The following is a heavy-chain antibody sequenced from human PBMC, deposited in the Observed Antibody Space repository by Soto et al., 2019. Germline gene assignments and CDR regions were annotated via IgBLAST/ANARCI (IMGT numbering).Heavy chain of an antibody. CDR3: ATAAYSTSWYDF. V-gene: IGHV1-46*01. J-gene: IGHJ5*01. CDR1: EYMFTDYY. Sequence: QVQLVQSGAEVQKPGASVKLSCKSSEYMFTDYYIHWVRQAPGQGLEWMGLINPSGGSTKYAQQFQDRVTMTRDTSTSTVYMELSSPRSDDTAVYYCATAAYSTSWYDFWGQGTLVTVSS. D-gene: IGHD2-2*01. CDR2: INPSGGST.